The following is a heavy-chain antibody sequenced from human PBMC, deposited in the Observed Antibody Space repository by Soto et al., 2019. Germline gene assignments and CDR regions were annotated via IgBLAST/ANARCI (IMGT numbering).Heavy chain of an antibody. CDR1: GGSTSSYS. Sequence: SENLTQTSTVPGGSTSSYSWTWTGQPPGRGLEWIGYMYNTGSTIYNPSLKSRVTISVDTSKNQFSLKLNSVTAADTAVYYCARDLWGYCGADCYPLDVWGQGTTVTVS. CDR3: ARDLWGYCGADCYPLDV. CDR2: MYNTGST. J-gene: IGHJ6*02. D-gene: IGHD2-21*02. V-gene: IGHV4-59*01.